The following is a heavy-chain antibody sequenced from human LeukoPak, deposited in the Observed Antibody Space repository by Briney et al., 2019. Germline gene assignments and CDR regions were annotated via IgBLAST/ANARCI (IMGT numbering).Heavy chain of an antibody. V-gene: IGHV3-23*01. D-gene: IGHD6-19*01. J-gene: IGHJ4*02. Sequence: GGSLRLSCAASGFTFSSYAMSWVRQAPGKGLEWVSAISGSGGSTYYADSVKGRFTISRDNSKNTLHLQMNSLRAEDTAVYYCAKLSKAGIAVAGRNYWGQGTLVTVSS. CDR3: AKLSKAGIAVAGRNY. CDR1: GFTFSSYA. CDR2: ISGSGGST.